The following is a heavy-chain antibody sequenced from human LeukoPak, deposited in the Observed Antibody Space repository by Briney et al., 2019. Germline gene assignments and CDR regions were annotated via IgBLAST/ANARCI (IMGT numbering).Heavy chain of an antibody. CDR2: IIPIFGTA. CDR1: GYTFTSYA. D-gene: IGHD3-22*01. J-gene: IGHJ4*02. V-gene: IGHV1-69*06. Sequence: ASVKVSCKASGYTFTSYAISWVRQAPGQGLEWMGGIIPIFGTANYAQKFQGRVTITADKSTSTAYMELSSLRSEDTAVYYCARDDSSGYYPYYWGQGTLVTVSS. CDR3: ARDDSSGYYPYY.